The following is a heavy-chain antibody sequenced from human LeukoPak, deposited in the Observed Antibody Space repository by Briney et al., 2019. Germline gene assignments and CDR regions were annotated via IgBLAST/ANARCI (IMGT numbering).Heavy chain of an antibody. CDR1: GYTFTGYY. J-gene: IGHJ5*02. V-gene: IGHV1-2*02. Sequence: EASVKVSCKASGYTFTGYYMHWVRQAPGQGLEWMGWINPNSGGTNYAQKFQGRVTMTRDTSISTAYMELSRLRSDDTAVYYCARDRSSGWYHREVWFDPWGQGTLVTVSS. CDR2: INPNSGGT. D-gene: IGHD6-19*01. CDR3: ARDRSSGWYHREVWFDP.